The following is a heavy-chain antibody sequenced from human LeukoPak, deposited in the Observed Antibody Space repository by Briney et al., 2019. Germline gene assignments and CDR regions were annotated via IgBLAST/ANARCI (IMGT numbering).Heavy chain of an antibody. V-gene: IGHV4-34*01. CDR2: INHSGST. Sequence: SETLSLTCAVYGGSFSGYYWSWIRQPPGKGLEWIGEINHSGSTNYNPSLKSRVTISVDTSKNQFSLKLSSVTAADTAVYYCARDRLSSWYGRLVPASFDYWGQGTLVTVSS. CDR3: ARDRLSSWYGRLVPASFDY. D-gene: IGHD6-13*01. J-gene: IGHJ4*02. CDR1: GGSFSGYY.